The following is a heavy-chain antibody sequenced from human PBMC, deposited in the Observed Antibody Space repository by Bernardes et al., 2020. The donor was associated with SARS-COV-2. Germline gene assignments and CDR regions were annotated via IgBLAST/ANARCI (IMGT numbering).Heavy chain of an antibody. CDR1: GGSFSGYY. CDR3: ARGQVAAAGPDHYYYYGMDV. V-gene: IGHV4-34*01. Sequence: SETLSLTCAVYGGSFSGYYWSWIRQPPGKGLEWIGEINHSGSTNYNPSLKSRVTISVDTSKNQFSLKLSSVTAADTAVYYCARGQVAAAGPDHYYYYGMDVWGQGTTVTVSS. D-gene: IGHD6-13*01. J-gene: IGHJ6*02. CDR2: INHSGST.